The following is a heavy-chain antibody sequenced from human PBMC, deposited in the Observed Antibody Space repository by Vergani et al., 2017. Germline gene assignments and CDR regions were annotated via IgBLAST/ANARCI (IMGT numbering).Heavy chain of an antibody. Sequence: VQLVESGGGLVKPGGSLRLSCAASGFTFSSYSMNWVRQAPGKGLEWVSSISSSSSYIYNADSVKGRFTISRDKAKNSRYLQMNSLRAEDTNVYYCARDPGYCSSTSCDSLYYFDYGGQGTLGNVSS. CDR1: GFTFSSYS. V-gene: IGHV3-21*01. CDR3: ARDPGYCSSTSCDSLYYFDY. CDR2: ISSSSSYI. J-gene: IGHJ4*02. D-gene: IGHD2-2*01.